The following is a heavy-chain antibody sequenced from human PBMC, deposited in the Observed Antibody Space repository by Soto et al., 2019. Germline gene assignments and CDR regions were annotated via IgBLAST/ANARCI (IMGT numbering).Heavy chain of an antibody. Sequence: EVQLVESVGGLVQPGGSLRLSCEASGFTFRNYDMHWVRQGTGKGLEWVSGISAAGDPDYADSVEGRFTISSENAQNSFFLQMNSLRVGDTAVYYCARTDRDFYGLDVWGQGTTVIVSS. V-gene: IGHV3-13*05. CDR1: GFTFRNYD. J-gene: IGHJ6*02. CDR3: ARTDRDFYGLDV. CDR2: ISAAGDP.